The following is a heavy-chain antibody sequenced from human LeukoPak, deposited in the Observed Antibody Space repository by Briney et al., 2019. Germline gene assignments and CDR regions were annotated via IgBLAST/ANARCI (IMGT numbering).Heavy chain of an antibody. Sequence: GGSLRLSCAASGFTFSSYWMSWVRQAPGKGLEWVANIKQDGSEKYYVDSVKGRFTISRDNAKNSLYLQMNSLRAEDTAVYYCASASSGWLWDAQTIDYWGQGTLVTVSS. CDR2: IKQDGSEK. D-gene: IGHD6-19*01. V-gene: IGHV3-7*01. CDR1: GFTFSSYW. J-gene: IGHJ4*02. CDR3: ASASSGWLWDAQTIDY.